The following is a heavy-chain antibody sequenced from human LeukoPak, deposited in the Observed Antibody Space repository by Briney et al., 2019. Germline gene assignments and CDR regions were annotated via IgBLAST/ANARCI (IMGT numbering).Heavy chain of an antibody. Sequence: SETLSLTCTVSGGSISSYYWSWIRQPPGKGLEWIGYIYYSGSTNYNPSLKSRVTISVDTSKNQFSLKPSSVTAADTAVYYCARARLWYYYYYMDVWGKGTTVTVSS. D-gene: IGHD2-21*01. CDR2: IYYSGST. CDR1: GGSISSYY. J-gene: IGHJ6*03. V-gene: IGHV4-59*01. CDR3: ARARLWYYYYYMDV.